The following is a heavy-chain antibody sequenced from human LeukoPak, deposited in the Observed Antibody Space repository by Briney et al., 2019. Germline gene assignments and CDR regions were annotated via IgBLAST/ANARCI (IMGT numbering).Heavy chain of an antibody. V-gene: IGHV3-66*02. D-gene: IGHD3-22*01. Sequence: GGSLRLSCAASGFSFSSSYMGWVRQASGKGLEWVSVLYSAGSTFYPDSVKGRFTISRDNSQNMLFLQMDILRAEDTAVYYCARLYESSAYGAFDIWGQGTLVTVSP. CDR1: GFSFSSSY. J-gene: IGHJ3*02. CDR3: ARLYESSAYGAFDI. CDR2: LYSAGST.